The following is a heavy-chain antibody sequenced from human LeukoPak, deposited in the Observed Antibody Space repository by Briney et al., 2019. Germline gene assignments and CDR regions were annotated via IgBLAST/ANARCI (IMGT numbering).Heavy chain of an antibody. Sequence: SVKVSCKASGGTFSSYAISWVRQAPGQGLEWMGGIIPIFGTANYAQKFQGRVTITADESTSTAYMELSSLRSEDTAVYYCARRPLDYDILTGPYGMDVWGKGTTVTVSS. J-gene: IGHJ6*04. CDR3: ARRPLDYDILTGPYGMDV. V-gene: IGHV1-69*13. CDR2: IIPIFGTA. D-gene: IGHD3-9*01. CDR1: GGTFSSYA.